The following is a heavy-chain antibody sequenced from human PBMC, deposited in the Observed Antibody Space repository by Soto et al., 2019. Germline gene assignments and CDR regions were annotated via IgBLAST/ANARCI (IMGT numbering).Heavy chain of an antibody. Sequence: ASVKVSCKASGYTFTNFGISWVRQAPGQGLEWMGWISAYNGNTNYAQEFQGRVTMTTDTSTSTAYMELSSLRSEDTAVYYCARMSGSYAYYYGMDVWGQGTTVTVSS. CDR1: GYTFTNFG. CDR3: ARMSGSYAYYYGMDV. J-gene: IGHJ6*02. CDR2: ISAYNGNT. D-gene: IGHD1-26*01. V-gene: IGHV1-18*01.